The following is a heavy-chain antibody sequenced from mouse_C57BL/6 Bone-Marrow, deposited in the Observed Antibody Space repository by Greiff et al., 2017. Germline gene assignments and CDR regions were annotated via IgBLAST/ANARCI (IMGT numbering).Heavy chain of an antibody. D-gene: IGHD1-1*01. CDR3: ARRTTVVAREGMDY. CDR2: INPNYGTT. Sequence: VKLQQSGPELVKPGASVTISCKASGYSFTDYNMNWVKQSNGKSLEWIGVINPNYGTTSYNQKFKGKATLTVYQSSSTAYMQLNSLTSDDSAVYYCARRTTVVAREGMDYWGQGTTLTVSS. CDR1: GYSFTDYN. J-gene: IGHJ2*01. V-gene: IGHV1-39*01.